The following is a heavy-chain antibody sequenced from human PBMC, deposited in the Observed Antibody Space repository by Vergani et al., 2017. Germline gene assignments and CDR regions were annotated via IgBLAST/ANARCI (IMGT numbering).Heavy chain of an antibody. D-gene: IGHD1-20*01. J-gene: IGHJ6*03. V-gene: IGHV3-48*01. CDR3: ARDLTGIRYDGFYMDV. CDR1: ELPFSRYS. CDR2: ISTTGGTI. Sequence: EVQLVESGGGLVQPGGSLRLSCAASELPFSRYSMNWVRQAPGRGLEWVSFISTTGGTIYYADSVKGRFTISRDNAKNSLYLQMNSLRAEDTAVYYCARDLTGIRYDGFYMDVWGKGTTVTVSS.